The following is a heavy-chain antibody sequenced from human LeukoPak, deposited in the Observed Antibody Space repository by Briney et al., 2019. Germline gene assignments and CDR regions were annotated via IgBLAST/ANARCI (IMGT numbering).Heavy chain of an antibody. CDR1: GYSISSGYY. D-gene: IGHD4-11*01. V-gene: IGHV4-38-2*02. J-gene: IGHJ4*02. CDR3: AREGNRVLIPKTYDYSNYVAL. Sequence: SSETLSLTCAVSGYSISSGYYWGWIRQPPGKGLEWIGSIYHSGSTYHNPSLKSRVTISVDTSKNQFSLKLSSVTAADTAVYYCAREGNRVLIPKTYDYSNYVALWGQGTLVTVSS. CDR2: IYHSGST.